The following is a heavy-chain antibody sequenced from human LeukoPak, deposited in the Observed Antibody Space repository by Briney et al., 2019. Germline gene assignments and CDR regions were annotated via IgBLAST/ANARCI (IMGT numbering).Heavy chain of an antibody. V-gene: IGHV1-8*01. Sequence: ASVKVSCKASGYTFTSYDINWVRQATGQGLEWMGWMNPNSGNTGYAQKFQGRVTMTRNTSISTAYMELSSLRSEDTAVYYCARVASGYCSGGSCYFFPPYCYYYYYMDVWGKGTTVTISS. D-gene: IGHD2-15*01. CDR2: MNPNSGNT. CDR1: GYTFTSYD. CDR3: ARVASGYCSGGSCYFFPPYCYYYYYMDV. J-gene: IGHJ6*03.